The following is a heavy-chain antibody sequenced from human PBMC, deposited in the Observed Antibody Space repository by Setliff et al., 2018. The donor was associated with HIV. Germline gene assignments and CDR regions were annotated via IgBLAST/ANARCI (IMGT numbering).Heavy chain of an antibody. CDR2: IKQDGRER. Sequence: PGGSLRLSCAGSGFTISDYWMSWVRQAPGKGLEWVANIKQDGRERYNVDSVKGRFTISRDNANNSLYLQMNSLRAEDTAVYYCATDPYYYDSSGHFDSWGQGTLVTVSS. CDR1: GFTISDYW. V-gene: IGHV3-7*01. D-gene: IGHD3-22*01. CDR3: ATDPYYYDSSGHFDS. J-gene: IGHJ4*02.